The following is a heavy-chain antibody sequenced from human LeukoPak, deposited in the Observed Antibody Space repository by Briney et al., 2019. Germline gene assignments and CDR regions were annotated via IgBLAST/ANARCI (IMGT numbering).Heavy chain of an antibody. D-gene: IGHD5-24*01. J-gene: IGHJ4*02. CDR3: ARAGRDGYNFDS. CDR1: GGTFSSYA. Sequence: GASVKVSCKASGGTFSSYAISWVRQAPGQGLEWMGRIIPILGIANYAQKFQGRVTITADKSTSTAYMELSSLRSEDTAVYYCARAGRDGYNFDSWGQGTLVTVSS. CDR2: IIPILGIA. V-gene: IGHV1-69*04.